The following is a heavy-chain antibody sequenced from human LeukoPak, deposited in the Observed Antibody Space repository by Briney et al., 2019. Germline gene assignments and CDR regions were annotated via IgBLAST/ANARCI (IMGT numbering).Heavy chain of an antibody. V-gene: IGHV3-48*03. CDR3: ARVAYSSTWGYFDY. D-gene: IGHD6-13*01. J-gene: IGHJ4*02. Sequence: GGSLRLSCAASGFTSSSYEVNWVRQAPGKGLEWVSYISISSSTIYYADSVKGRFTISRDNAKNSLYLQMNSLRAEDTAVYYCARVAYSSTWGYFDYWGQGTLVTVSS. CDR1: GFTSSSYE. CDR2: ISISSSTI.